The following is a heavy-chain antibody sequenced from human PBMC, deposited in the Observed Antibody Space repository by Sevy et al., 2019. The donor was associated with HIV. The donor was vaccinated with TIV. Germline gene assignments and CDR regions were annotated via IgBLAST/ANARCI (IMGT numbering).Heavy chain of an antibody. CDR1: GFTFSTYA. CDR3: AKDRVSGTYYSGDFDY. V-gene: IGHV3-23*01. J-gene: IGHJ4*02. Sequence: GGSLRLSCAASGFTFSTYAMTWVRQAPGGGLEWVSVISGSGGSTYYADSVKGRFTISRDNSKNTLFLQMNSLRADDTAVYYCAKDRVSGTYYSGDFDYWGQGTLVTVSS. D-gene: IGHD3-10*01. CDR2: ISGSGGST.